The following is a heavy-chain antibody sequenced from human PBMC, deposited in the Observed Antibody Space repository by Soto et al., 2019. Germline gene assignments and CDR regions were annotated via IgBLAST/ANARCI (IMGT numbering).Heavy chain of an antibody. J-gene: IGHJ5*01. D-gene: IGHD6-13*01. CDR2: IIPLFGTA. V-gene: IGHV1-69*01. CDR3: ARAYSSNRYWFDS. Sequence: QVQLVQSGAEVKKPTSSVKVSCKASGGSFSSYIISWMRQAPGQGLEWMGGIIPLFGTADYAQKFQDRVTITADESTSTAYMELSSLRSEDTAVYYCARAYSSNRYWFDSWGQGTLVTVSS. CDR1: GGSFSSYI.